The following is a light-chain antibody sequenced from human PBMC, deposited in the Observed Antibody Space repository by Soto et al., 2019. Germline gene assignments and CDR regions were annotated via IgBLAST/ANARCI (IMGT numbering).Light chain of an antibody. V-gene: IGKV3-15*01. Sequence: ERVMTQSPATLSVSPGERATLSCRASQSVSSNLAWYQQKPGQAPRLLIYSASTRATGIPARFSGSGSGTEFTLTISSLQSEDFALYYCHKNSDCISFGQATRLEIK. CDR2: SAS. J-gene: IGKJ5*01. CDR3: HKNSDCIS. CDR1: QSVSSN.